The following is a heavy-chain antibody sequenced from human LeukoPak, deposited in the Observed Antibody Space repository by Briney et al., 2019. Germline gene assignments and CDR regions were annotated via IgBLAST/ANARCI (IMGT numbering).Heavy chain of an antibody. Sequence: GGTLRLSRAASVCILSSYRLKWVCEAPQEGQEWVSCICGCGSTRNYADSVKCRITISRDDANNSLYLQMNSLTAEDTALYDCARDSIDPAAMDPPGTFDIWGQGTMVTVSS. V-gene: IGHV3-48*03. D-gene: IGHD2-2*01. CDR1: VCILSSYR. CDR2: ICGCGSTR. CDR3: ARDSIDPAAMDPPGTFDI. J-gene: IGHJ3*02.